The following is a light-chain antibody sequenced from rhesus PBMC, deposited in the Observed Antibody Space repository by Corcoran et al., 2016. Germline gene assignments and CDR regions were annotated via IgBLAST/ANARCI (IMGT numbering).Light chain of an antibody. J-gene: IGKJ3*01. CDR3: QHGYGTPFT. Sequence: DIQMTQSPSSLSASVGDRVTITCRASENVNNYLTWYQQKPGKAPKLLIYKASTLQSGVPSRFSGSGSGTDYTFTNSSLQPEDVETYYCQHGYGTPFTFGPGTKLDIK. V-gene: IGKV1-74*01. CDR1: ENVNNY. CDR2: KAS.